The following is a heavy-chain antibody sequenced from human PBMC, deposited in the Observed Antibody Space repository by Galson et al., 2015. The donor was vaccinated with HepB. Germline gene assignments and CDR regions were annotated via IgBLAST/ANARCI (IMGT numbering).Heavy chain of an antibody. CDR3: ATSTYGGNSNAFDI. D-gene: IGHD4-23*01. CDR2: FDPEDGET. Sequence: SVKVSCKVSGYTLTELSMHWVRQAPGKGLEWMGGFDPEDGETIYAQKFQGRVTMTEDTSTDTAYMELSSLRSEDTAVYYCATSTYGGNSNAFDIWGQGTMVTVSS. CDR1: GYTLTELS. J-gene: IGHJ3*02. V-gene: IGHV1-24*01.